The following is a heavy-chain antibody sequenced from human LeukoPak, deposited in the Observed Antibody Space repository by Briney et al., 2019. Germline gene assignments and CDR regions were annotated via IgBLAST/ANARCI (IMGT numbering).Heavy chain of an antibody. Sequence: ASVKVSCKASGGTFSSYSISWVRQAPGQGLEWMGGIIPIFGTTNYAQTFQGRVTITADKSTSTAYMEPSSLGSEDTAVYYCAGAGDNDFWSGSDGGDNWFDPWGQGTLVTVSS. J-gene: IGHJ5*02. CDR1: GGTFSSYS. V-gene: IGHV1-69*06. CDR2: IIPIFGTT. D-gene: IGHD3-3*01. CDR3: AGAGDNDFWSGSDGGDNWFDP.